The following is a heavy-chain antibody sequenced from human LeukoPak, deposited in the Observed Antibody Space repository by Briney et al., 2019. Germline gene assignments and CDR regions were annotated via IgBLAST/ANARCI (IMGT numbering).Heavy chain of an antibody. D-gene: IGHD3-9*01. CDR2: ISACNGNT. CDR3: ARDGSYYDILTGYSRPNFDY. Sequence: ASVKVSCKASGYTFTSYGISWVRQAPGQGLEWMGWISACNGNTNYAQKLQGRVTMTTDTSTSTAYMELRSLRSDDTAVYYCARDGSYYDILTGYSRPNFDYWGQGTLVTVSS. J-gene: IGHJ4*02. CDR1: GYTFTSYG. V-gene: IGHV1-18*01.